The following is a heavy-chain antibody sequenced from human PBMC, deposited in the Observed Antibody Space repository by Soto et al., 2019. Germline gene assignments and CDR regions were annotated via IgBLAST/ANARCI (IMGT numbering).Heavy chain of an antibody. J-gene: IGHJ1*01. D-gene: IGHD2-15*01. CDR2: GNPSGGST. CDR3: AREANCSDGICYSEYFQR. CDR1: GYIFTAYS. Sequence: QVQLGQSGAEVKKPGASVKVSCKASGYIFTAYSMHWVRQAPGQGLEWMGVGNPSGGSTNYAQKFLGRVTMTRDTSTSTVYMDLSSLTSEDTAVYYCAREANCSDGICYSEYFQRWGQGTLVTVSS. V-gene: IGHV1-46*01.